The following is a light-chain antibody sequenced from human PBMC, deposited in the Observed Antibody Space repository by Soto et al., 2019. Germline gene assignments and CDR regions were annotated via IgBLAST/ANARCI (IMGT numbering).Light chain of an antibody. V-gene: IGKV3-20*01. CDR3: HQYASSRT. CDR1: QSVSSRD. Sequence: EIVLTQSPVTLSLSPGERATLSCRASQSVSSRDFAWYQQKPGQAPRLLIYAASSRAAGIPDRFSGSGSGTYVSPAIIRLEPEHFAVYYCHQYASSRTFGPGTKVE. J-gene: IGKJ1*01. CDR2: AAS.